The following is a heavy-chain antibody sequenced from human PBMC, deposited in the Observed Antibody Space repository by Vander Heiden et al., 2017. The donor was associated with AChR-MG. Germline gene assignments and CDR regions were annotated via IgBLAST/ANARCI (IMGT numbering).Heavy chain of an antibody. CDR1: GYTFTAYY. CDR3: TRGLGSVPGY. J-gene: IGHJ4*02. CDR2: INPITGGT. D-gene: IGHD1-26*01. V-gene: IGHV1-2*02. Sequence: QVQLVQSGAEVKKPGASVKVSCKASGYTFTAYYIHWVRQAPGQGLEWMGWINPITGGTNYAQNFQGRVTMTRDTTISTAYMELSRLRSDDTAVYYCTRGLGSVPGYWGKGTLVTVSS.